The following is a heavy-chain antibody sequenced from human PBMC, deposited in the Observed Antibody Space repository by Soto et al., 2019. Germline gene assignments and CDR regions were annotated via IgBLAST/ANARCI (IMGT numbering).Heavy chain of an antibody. CDR3: TTGPYRRYYYYYMDV. Sequence: GGSLRLSCAASGFTFSNAWMSWVRQAPGKGLEWVGRIKSKTDGGTTDYAAPVKGRFTISRDDSKNTLYLQMNSLKTEDTAVYYCTTGPYRRYYYYYMDVWGKGTTVTVSS. J-gene: IGHJ6*03. CDR2: IKSKTDGGTT. V-gene: IGHV3-15*01. CDR1: GFTFSNAW. D-gene: IGHD2-15*01.